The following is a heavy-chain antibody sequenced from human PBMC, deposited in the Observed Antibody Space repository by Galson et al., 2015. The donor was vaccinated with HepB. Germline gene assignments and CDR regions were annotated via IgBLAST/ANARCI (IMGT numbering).Heavy chain of an antibody. V-gene: IGHV3-48*02. Sequence: SLRLSCAGSGFSFSGHSLNWVRQAPGKGLGWISYISSSGTTVYYADSVKGRFTISRDKAKNSLYLQMNNLRDEDTAVYYCASAAGATPFEELDYWGQGTLVTVSS. D-gene: IGHD5-24*01. J-gene: IGHJ4*02. CDR1: GFSFSGHS. CDR3: ASAAGATPFEELDY. CDR2: ISSSGTTV.